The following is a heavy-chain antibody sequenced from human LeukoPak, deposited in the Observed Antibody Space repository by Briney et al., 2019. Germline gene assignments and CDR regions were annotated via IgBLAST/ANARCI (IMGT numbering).Heavy chain of an antibody. CDR2: INAGNGNT. Sequence: GASVKVSCKASGYTFTSYAMHWVRQAPGQRLEWIGWINAGNGNTKYSQKFQGRVTITRDTSASTAYMELSSLRSEDTAVYYCARAKLLWFGELSDWGQGTLVTVSS. J-gene: IGHJ4*02. CDR1: GYTFTSYA. CDR3: ARAKLLWFGELSD. V-gene: IGHV1-3*01. D-gene: IGHD3-10*01.